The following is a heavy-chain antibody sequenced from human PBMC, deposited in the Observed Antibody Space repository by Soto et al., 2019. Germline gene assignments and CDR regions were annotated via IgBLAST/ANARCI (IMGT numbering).Heavy chain of an antibody. CDR3: ARDLKAIFDAFDS. CDR2: ISSSSSTI. D-gene: IGHD2-21*01. Sequence: PGGSLRLSCAASGFTFSSYSMNWVRQAPGKGLEWVSYISSSSSTIYYADSVKGRFTISRDNAKNSLYLQMNSLRAEDTAVYYCARDLKAIFDAFDSWGQGTMVTVSS. CDR1: GFTFSSYS. V-gene: IGHV3-48*01. J-gene: IGHJ3*02.